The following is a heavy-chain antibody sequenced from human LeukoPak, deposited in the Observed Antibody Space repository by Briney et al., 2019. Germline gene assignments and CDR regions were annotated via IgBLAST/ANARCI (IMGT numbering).Heavy chain of an antibody. V-gene: IGHV1-18*01. CDR1: GYTFTSYG. CDR2: ISAYNGNT. J-gene: IGHJ3*02. Sequence: ASVKVSCKASGYTFTSYGISWVRQAPGQGLEWMGWISAYNGNTNYAQKLQGRVTMTTDTSTSTAYMELSSLRSEDTAVYYCARPLWFGELPDDAFDIWGQGTMVTVSS. D-gene: IGHD3-10*01. CDR3: ARPLWFGELPDDAFDI.